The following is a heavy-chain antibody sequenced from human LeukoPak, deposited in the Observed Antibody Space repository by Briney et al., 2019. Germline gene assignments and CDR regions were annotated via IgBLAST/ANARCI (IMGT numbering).Heavy chain of an antibody. V-gene: IGHV4-4*07. J-gene: IGHJ4*02. CDR1: GGSISSYY. CDR2: IYTSGST. Sequence: SETLSLTCTVSGGSISSYYWSWIRQPAGKGLEWIGRIYTSGSTNYNPSLKSRVTMSVDTSKNQFSLKLSSVTAADTAVYYCAREPRKYQLLYGDYWGQGTLVTVSS. CDR3: AREPRKYQLLYGDY. D-gene: IGHD2-2*02.